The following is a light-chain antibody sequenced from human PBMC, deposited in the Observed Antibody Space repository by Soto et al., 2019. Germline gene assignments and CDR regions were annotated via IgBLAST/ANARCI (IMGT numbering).Light chain of an antibody. CDR3: QQYGSSPIT. CDR1: ESVSIS. CDR2: GAS. J-gene: IGKJ5*01. Sequence: EVVLTQSPATLSVSPGEGATLSCRASESVSISLAWYQHKPGQPPRLLIHGASTRASGVPPRFSGSGSGTDFSLTISSLQSEDYAVYFCQQYGSSPITFGQGTRLEIK. V-gene: IGKV3D-15*01.